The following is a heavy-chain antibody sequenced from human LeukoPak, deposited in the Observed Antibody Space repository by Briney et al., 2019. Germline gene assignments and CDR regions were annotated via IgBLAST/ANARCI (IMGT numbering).Heavy chain of an antibody. CDR2: INHSGST. CDR1: GGSFSGYY. V-gene: IGHV4-34*01. D-gene: IGHD1-7*01. J-gene: IGHJ4*02. CDR3: ARGSNWNYLPFDY. Sequence: KPSETLSLTCAVYGGSFSGYYWSWIRQPPGKGLEWIGEINHSGSTNYNPSLKSRVTISVDTSKNQFSLKLSSVTAADTAVYYCARGSNWNYLPFDYWGQGTLVTVSS.